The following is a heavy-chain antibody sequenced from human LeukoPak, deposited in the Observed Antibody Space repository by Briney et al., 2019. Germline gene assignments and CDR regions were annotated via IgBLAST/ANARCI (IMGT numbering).Heavy chain of an antibody. V-gene: IGHV3-74*01. CDR2: FLSVGSRT. J-gene: IGHJ4*02. CDR3: ARDRGYSSDY. CDR1: GFAFSDYW. D-gene: IGHD6-13*01. Sequence: GGSLRLSCAASGFAFSDYWMHWVRQAPGKGLVWVSHFLSVGSRTNYADSVKGRLPISRDNAKNTLYLQMNSLSAEDTAVYYCARDRGYSSDYWGQGTLVTVSS.